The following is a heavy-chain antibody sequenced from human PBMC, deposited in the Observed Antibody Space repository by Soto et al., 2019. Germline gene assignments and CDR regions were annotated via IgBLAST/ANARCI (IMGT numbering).Heavy chain of an antibody. V-gene: IGHV6-1*01. CDR1: GDSVSSNSAA. D-gene: IGHD6-19*01. J-gene: IGHJ4*02. Sequence: SHTLPLTCAISGDSVSSNSAAWNWIRQSPSRGLEWLGRTYYRSKWYNDYAVSVKSRITINPDTSKNQFSLQLNSVTPEDTAVYYCARQGGSSGWYGFDYWGQGTLVTVSS. CDR3: ARQGGSSGWYGFDY. CDR2: TYYRSKWYN.